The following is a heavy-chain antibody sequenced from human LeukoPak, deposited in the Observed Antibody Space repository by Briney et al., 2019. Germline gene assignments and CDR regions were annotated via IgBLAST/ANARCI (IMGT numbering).Heavy chain of an antibody. D-gene: IGHD3-3*01. Sequence: SETLSLTCTVSSDSISDDYCSWIPQSPGKGLEYIGNIHFSGRTNYNPSLKSRVTISVDTSKNHFSLKLTSLTAADTAVYYCARTRRSGYDATYFYYYMDVWGQGTTVTVSS. CDR1: SDSISDDY. CDR2: IHFSGRT. J-gene: IGHJ6*03. CDR3: ARTRRSGYDATYFYYYMDV. V-gene: IGHV4-59*01.